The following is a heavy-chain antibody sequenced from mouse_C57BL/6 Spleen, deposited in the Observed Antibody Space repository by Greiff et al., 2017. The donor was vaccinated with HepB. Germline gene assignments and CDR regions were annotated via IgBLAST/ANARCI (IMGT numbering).Heavy chain of an antibody. D-gene: IGHD1-1*01. CDR1: GFTFSDYY. CDR3: ARDDGSRYFDV. V-gene: IGHV5-16*01. J-gene: IGHJ1*03. CDR2: INYDGSST. Sequence: DVHLVESEGGLVQPGRSMKLSCTASGFTFSDYYMAWVRQVPEKGLEWVANINYDGSSTYYLDSLKSRFIISRDNAKNILYLQMSSLKSEDTATYYCARDDGSRYFDVWGTGTTVTVSS.